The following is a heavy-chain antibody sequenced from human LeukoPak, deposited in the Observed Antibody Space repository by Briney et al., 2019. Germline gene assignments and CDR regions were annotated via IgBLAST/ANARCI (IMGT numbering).Heavy chain of an antibody. D-gene: IGHD3-10*01. CDR2: LSYDGSNE. CDR3: AGSWFYRDYFEY. Sequence: PGGSLRLSCAASGFPFSSYGMHWVRQAPGKGLEWVAVLSYDGSNEYYADSVKGRFTISRDYSKNTLYLQMNSLRVEDTAVYYCAGSWFYRDYFEYWGQGTLVTVSS. CDR1: GFPFSSYG. J-gene: IGHJ4*02. V-gene: IGHV3-30*03.